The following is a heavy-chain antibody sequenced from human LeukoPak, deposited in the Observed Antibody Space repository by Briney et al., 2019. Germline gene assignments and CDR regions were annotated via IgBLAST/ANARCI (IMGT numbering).Heavy chain of an antibody. Sequence: SETLSHTCAVYGGSFSGYYWSWIRQPPGKGLEWIGEINHSGSTNYNPSLKSRVTISVDTSKNQFSLKLSSVTAADTAVYYCARGRGENDYGDFGFDYWGQGTLVTVSS. J-gene: IGHJ4*02. D-gene: IGHD4-17*01. CDR3: ARGRGENDYGDFGFDY. CDR2: INHSGST. V-gene: IGHV4-34*01. CDR1: GGSFSGYY.